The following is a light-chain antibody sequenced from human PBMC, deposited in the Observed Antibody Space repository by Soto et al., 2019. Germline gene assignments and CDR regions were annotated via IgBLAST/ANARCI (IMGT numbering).Light chain of an antibody. CDR1: SGDVGGYNY. Sequence: QSVLTQPASLSGSPGQSITISCTGTSGDVGGYNYVSRYQHHPGKAPKLLIYDVSNRPSGVSNRFSGSKSDNTASLTISGLQPEDEADYYCSSYTTSNTRQIVFGTGTKVTVL. CDR3: SSYTTSNTRQIV. J-gene: IGLJ1*01. CDR2: DVS. V-gene: IGLV2-14*03.